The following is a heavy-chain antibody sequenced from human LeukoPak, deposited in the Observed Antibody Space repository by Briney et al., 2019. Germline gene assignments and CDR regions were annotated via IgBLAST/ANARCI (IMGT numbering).Heavy chain of an antibody. V-gene: IGHV4-39*07. J-gene: IGHJ4*02. D-gene: IGHD3-22*01. CDR2: IYYSGST. CDR1: GGSISSSSYY. CDR3: ARSRYDGSGYWDY. Sequence: PSETLSLTCTVSGGSISSSSYYWGWIRQPPGKGLEWIGSIYYSGSTYYNPSLKSRVTISVDRSKNQFSLKLSSVTAADTAVYYCARSRYDGSGYWDYWGQGTLVTVSS.